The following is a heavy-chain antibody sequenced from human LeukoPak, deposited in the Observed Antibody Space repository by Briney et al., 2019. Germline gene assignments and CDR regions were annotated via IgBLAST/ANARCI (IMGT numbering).Heavy chain of an antibody. V-gene: IGHV4-59*01. D-gene: IGHD3-22*01. CDR1: GGSISSYY. CDR3: ARDYYDSSGYVPFDY. Sequence: SETLSLTCTVSGGSISSYYWSWIRQPPGKGLEWIGYIYYSGSTNYNPSLKSRVTISVDTSKNQFSLKLSSVTAADTAVYYCARDYYDSSGYVPFDYWGQGTLVTVSS. J-gene: IGHJ4*02. CDR2: IYYSGST.